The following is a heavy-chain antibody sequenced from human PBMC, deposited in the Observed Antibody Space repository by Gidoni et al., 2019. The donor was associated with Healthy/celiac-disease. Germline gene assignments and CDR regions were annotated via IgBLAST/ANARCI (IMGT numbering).Heavy chain of an antibody. V-gene: IGHV4-39*02. J-gene: IGHJ6*02. D-gene: IGHD6-6*01. Sequence: QLQLQESGPGLVKPSETLSLTCTVSGGSLRSSSYYWGWIRQPPGKGLEWIGSIYYSGSTYYNPSLKSRVTISVDTSKNQFSLKLSSVTAADTAVYYCARDSEYSSSSDYYYGMDVWGQGTTVTVSS. CDR1: GGSLRSSSYY. CDR3: ARDSEYSSSSDYYYGMDV. CDR2: IYYSGST.